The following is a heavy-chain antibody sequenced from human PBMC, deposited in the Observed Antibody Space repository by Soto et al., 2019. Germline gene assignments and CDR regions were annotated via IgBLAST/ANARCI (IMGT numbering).Heavy chain of an antibody. D-gene: IGHD3-3*01. CDR1: GYTFTSYG. V-gene: IGHV1-18*04. CDR3: AIDRRRYDFWSGYLDY. Sequence: QVQLVQSGAEVKKPGASVKVSCKASGYTFTSYGISWVRQAPGQGLEWMGWISAYNGNTNYAQKLQGRVTMTTDTATSTAYMELRSLRSDDTAVYYCAIDRRRYDFWSGYLDYWGQGTLVTVSS. CDR2: ISAYNGNT. J-gene: IGHJ4*02.